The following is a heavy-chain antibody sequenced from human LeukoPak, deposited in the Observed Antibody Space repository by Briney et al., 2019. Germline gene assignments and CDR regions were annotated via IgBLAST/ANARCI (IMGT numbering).Heavy chain of an antibody. D-gene: IGHD3-10*01. CDR3: ARDPVYGSGTF. CDR1: GGSISTGDYY. J-gene: IGHJ4*02. CDR2: IYYSGTT. Sequence: SQTLSLTCTVAGGSISTGDYYWSWIRQPPGKGLEWIGYIYYSGTTYYNPSLKGRISFSMQTSKNQFSLNLRSETAADTAVYYCARDPVYGSGTFWGQGTLVTVSS. V-gene: IGHV4-30-4*01.